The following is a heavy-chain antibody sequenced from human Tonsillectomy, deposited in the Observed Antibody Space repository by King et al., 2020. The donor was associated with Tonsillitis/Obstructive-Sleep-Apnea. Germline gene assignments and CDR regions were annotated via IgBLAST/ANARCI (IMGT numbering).Heavy chain of an antibody. J-gene: IGHJ6*03. Sequence: VQLVESGGGVVQPGRSLRLSCAASGFTFRSYGMYWVRQAPGKGLEWVAVISYDGSNKYYTDSVKGRFTISRDNSKNTLHLQMNSLRVEDTAEYYCAKEKYYYDSSGSTDYMDVWGKGTTVTVSS. CDR3: AKEKYYYDSSGSTDYMDV. CDR1: GFTFRSYG. V-gene: IGHV3-30*18. CDR2: ISYDGSNK. D-gene: IGHD3-22*01.